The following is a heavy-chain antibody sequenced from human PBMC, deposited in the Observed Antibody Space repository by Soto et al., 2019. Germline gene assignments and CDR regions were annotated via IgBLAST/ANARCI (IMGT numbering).Heavy chain of an antibody. CDR1: GGSISSSSYY. D-gene: IGHD5-12*01. CDR3: SRLATMRRYFDL. Sequence: QLQLQESGPGLVKPSETLSLTCTVAGGSISSSSYYWGWIRQPPGKGLEWIGRIYYSGSTYYNPSLKSRVTISVDTSKNQFSLKLSSVTAAYTAVYYCSRLATMRRYFDLWGRGPLVTVSS. V-gene: IGHV4-39*01. J-gene: IGHJ2*01. CDR2: IYYSGST.